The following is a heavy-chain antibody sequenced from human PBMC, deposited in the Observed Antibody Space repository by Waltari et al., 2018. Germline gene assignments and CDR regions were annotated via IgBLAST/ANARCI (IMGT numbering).Heavy chain of an antibody. V-gene: IGHV3-23*01. Sequence: EVRLLESGGGLVQPGGSLRLSCAASGFAFPSHAMSWVRQPPGKGLEWGAGINDNGRNTYYADSVKGRFTISRDNSNDILYLQMNSLRADDTAVYYCAKLPGSYYLYYFHYWGQGTLVTVSS. CDR1: GFAFPSHA. CDR3: AKLPGSYYLYYFHY. J-gene: IGHJ4*02. D-gene: IGHD1-26*01. CDR2: INDNGRNT.